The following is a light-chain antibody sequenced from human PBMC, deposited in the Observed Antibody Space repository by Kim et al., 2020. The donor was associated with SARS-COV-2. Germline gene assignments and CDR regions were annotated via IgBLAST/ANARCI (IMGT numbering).Light chain of an antibody. CDR2: RKT. CDR3: GAWDESLTSWI. V-gene: IGLV1-47*01. CDR1: GCTLATMS. Sequence: GQRLTLACSGGGCTLATMSVHGSESRSGTDPKTIFCRKTKRPLGVPNRLSGSKPGPGASLAVGGYRAEDEADYYCGAWDESLTSWIFGGGTKVTVL. J-gene: IGLJ2*01.